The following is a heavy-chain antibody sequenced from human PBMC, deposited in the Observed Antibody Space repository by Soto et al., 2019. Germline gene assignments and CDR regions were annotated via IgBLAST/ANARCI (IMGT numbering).Heavy chain of an antibody. J-gene: IGHJ4*02. CDR1: GFTFSSYS. V-gene: IGHV3-21*01. CDR3: ATGGKLTGDRFDY. Sequence: EVQLVESGGGLVKPGGSLRLSCAASGFTFSSYSMNWVRQAPGKGLEWVSSISSSSSYIYYADSVKGRFTISRDNAKNSLYLQMNSLRAEDTAVYYCATGGKLTGDRFDYWGQGTLVTVSS. CDR2: ISSSSSYI. D-gene: IGHD7-27*01.